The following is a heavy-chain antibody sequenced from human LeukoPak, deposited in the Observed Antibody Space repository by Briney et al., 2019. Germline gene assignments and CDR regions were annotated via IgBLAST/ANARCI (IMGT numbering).Heavy chain of an antibody. CDR3: ARVANGVDYFDC. D-gene: IGHD2-15*01. CDR2: INPNSGGT. V-gene: IGHV1-2*02. Sequence: GASVKVSCKASGYSFTDYYIHWVRQAPGQGLEWMGWINPNSGGTNYAQKFQGRVTMTRDTSISTAYMELSRLRSDDTAVYSCARVANGVDYFDCWGQGTLVTIAS. J-gene: IGHJ4*02. CDR1: GYSFTDYY.